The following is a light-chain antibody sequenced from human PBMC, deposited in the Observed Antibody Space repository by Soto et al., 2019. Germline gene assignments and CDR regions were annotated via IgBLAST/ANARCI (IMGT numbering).Light chain of an antibody. CDR3: QPYKGYFS. Sequence: DVQMTQSPSTLSASVGDRVTITCRVSQSISNWLAWYQQKPGKAPKLLIKDASSLQSGVPSRFSGSRSGTEFTLTLSSPQPHDFGTYYCQPYKGYFSFGVRTKVDIK. V-gene: IGKV1-5*01. CDR1: QSISNW. CDR2: DAS. J-gene: IGKJ4*01.